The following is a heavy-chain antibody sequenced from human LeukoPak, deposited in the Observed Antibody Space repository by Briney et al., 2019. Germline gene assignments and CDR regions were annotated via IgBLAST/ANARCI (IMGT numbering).Heavy chain of an antibody. V-gene: IGHV3-7*01. D-gene: IGHD5-12*01. Sequence: PTGGSLRLSCAASGFTFSSYAMSWVRQAPGKGPEWVANINQGGSDKYYVDSVKGRFTVSRDNAKNSLYLQMNSLRAEDTAVYYCARRKFYSTYDPFDYWGQGTLVTVSS. J-gene: IGHJ4*02. CDR3: ARRKFYSTYDPFDY. CDR2: INQGGSDK. CDR1: GFTFSSYA.